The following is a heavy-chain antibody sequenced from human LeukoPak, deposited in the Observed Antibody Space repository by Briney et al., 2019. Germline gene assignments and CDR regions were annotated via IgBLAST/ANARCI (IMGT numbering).Heavy chain of an antibody. CDR2: ISSSSSTI. V-gene: IGHV3-48*04. CDR3: ARDLYRRQQLGLIDC. D-gene: IGHD6-13*01. J-gene: IGHJ4*02. Sequence: GGSLRLSCAASGFTFSSYSMNWVRQAPGKGLEWVSYISSSSSTIYYADSVKGRFTISRDNAKNSLYLQMNSLRAEDTAVYYCARDLYRRQQLGLIDCWGQGTLVTVSS. CDR1: GFTFSSYS.